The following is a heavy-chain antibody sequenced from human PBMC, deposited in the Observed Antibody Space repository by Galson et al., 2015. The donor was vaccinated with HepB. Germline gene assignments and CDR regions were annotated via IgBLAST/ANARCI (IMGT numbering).Heavy chain of an antibody. Sequence: SLRLSCAASGFTFSSYAMHWVRQAPGKGLEWVAVISYDGSNKYYADSVKGRFTISRDNSKNTLYLQMNSLRAEDTAVYYCAREEWEVVPAAIAYSVQDYYYYYMDVWGKGTTVTVSS. V-gene: IGHV3-30-3*01. CDR1: GFTFSSYA. CDR2: ISYDGSNK. J-gene: IGHJ6*03. D-gene: IGHD2-2*02. CDR3: AREEWEVVPAAIAYSVQDYYYYYMDV.